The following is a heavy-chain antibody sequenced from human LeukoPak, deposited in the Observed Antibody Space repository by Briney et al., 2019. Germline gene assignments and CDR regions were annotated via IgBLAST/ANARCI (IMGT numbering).Heavy chain of an antibody. CDR1: GFTFSSYA. Sequence: GGSLRLFCTASGFTFSSYAMSWVRQAPGKGLEWVSAISGSGGSTYYADSVKGRFTISRDNSKNTLYLQMNSLRAEDTAVYYCAKKTSGSWFDYWGQGTLVTVSS. D-gene: IGHD6-13*01. CDR3: AKKTSGSWFDY. CDR2: ISGSGGST. J-gene: IGHJ4*02. V-gene: IGHV3-23*01.